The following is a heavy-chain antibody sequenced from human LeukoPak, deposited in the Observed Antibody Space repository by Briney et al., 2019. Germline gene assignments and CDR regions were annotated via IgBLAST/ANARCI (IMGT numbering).Heavy chain of an antibody. V-gene: IGHV4-34*01. CDR3: ARGGWRLPSVV. CDR2: INHSGST. CDR1: GGSFSGYY. J-gene: IGHJ6*04. Sequence: SETLSLTCTVYGGSFSGYYWSWIRQPPGKGLEWIEEINHSGSTNYNPSLKSRVTISVDTSKNQFSLKLSSVTAADTAVYYCARGGWRLPSVVWGKGTTVTVSS. D-gene: IGHD2-15*01.